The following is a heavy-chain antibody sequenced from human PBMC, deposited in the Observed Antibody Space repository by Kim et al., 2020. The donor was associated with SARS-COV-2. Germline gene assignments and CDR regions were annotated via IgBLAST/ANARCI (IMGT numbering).Heavy chain of an antibody. V-gene: IGHV3-72*01. D-gene: IGHD3-22*01. Sequence: GGSLRLSCAASGFTFSDHYMDWVRQAPGKGLEWVGRTRNKANSYTTEYAASVKGRFTISRDDSKNSLYLQMNSLKTEDTAVYYCVVPSSGYYSFDYWGQGTLVTVSS. J-gene: IGHJ4*02. CDR3: VVPSSGYYSFDY. CDR1: GFTFSDHY. CDR2: TRNKANSYTT.